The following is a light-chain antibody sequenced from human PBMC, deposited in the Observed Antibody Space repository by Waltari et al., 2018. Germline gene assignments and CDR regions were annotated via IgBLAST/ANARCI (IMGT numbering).Light chain of an antibody. CDR2: GNT. CDR3: QSYDRSLSGSI. CDR1: SSNIGAGYD. Sequence: QSGLTQPPSVSGAPGQRVTISCPGSSSNIGAGYDVHWYQLLPGTAPKLLIYGNTNRPSGVPDRFSGSKSGTSASLAITGLQAEDEADYYCQSYDRSLSGSIFGGGTKLTVL. V-gene: IGLV1-40*01. J-gene: IGLJ2*01.